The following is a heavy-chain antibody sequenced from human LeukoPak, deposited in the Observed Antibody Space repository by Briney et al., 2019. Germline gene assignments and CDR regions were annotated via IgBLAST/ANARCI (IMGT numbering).Heavy chain of an antibody. V-gene: IGHV3-15*01. D-gene: IGHD3-10*01. Sequence: KPGGSLRLSWAPSRFTFSNARIRSVRQAPGKGLEWVGRIKSNNDGGAKDYAAPVKGRFTTSRDDSKNTLYLQMSSPKPEDSAGYCGTIDCNNCGSGTLFWGQGTLVT. CDR1: RFTFSNAR. J-gene: IGHJ4*02. CDR2: IKSNNDGGAK. CDR3: TIDCNNCGSGTLF.